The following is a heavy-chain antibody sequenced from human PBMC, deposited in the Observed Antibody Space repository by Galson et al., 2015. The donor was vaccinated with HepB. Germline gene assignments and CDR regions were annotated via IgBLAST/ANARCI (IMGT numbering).Heavy chain of an antibody. J-gene: IGHJ4*02. CDR2: IKSKTDGGTT. CDR3: TTDLVAVAGRGGN. CDR1: GFTFSNAW. V-gene: IGHV3-15*01. Sequence: SLRLSCAASGFTFSNAWMSWVRQAPGKGLEWVGRIKSKTDGGTTDYAAPVKGRFTISRDDSKNTLYLQMNSLKPEDTAVYYCTTDLVAVAGRGGNWGQGTLVTVSS. D-gene: IGHD6-13*01.